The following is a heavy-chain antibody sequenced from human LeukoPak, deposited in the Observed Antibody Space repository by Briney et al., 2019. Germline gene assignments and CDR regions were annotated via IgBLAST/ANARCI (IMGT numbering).Heavy chain of an antibody. CDR3: AETSANSGPTLDY. D-gene: IGHD6-19*01. V-gene: IGHV4-39*07. CDR1: GGSISSSSYY. Sequence: PSETLSLTCTVSGGSISSSSYYWGWIRQPPGRGLEWIGSIYYSGSTNYNPSLKSRVTMSVDTSKNQFSLKLSSVTAADTAVYYCAETSANSGPTLDYWGQGTLVTVSS. CDR2: IYYSGST. J-gene: IGHJ4*02.